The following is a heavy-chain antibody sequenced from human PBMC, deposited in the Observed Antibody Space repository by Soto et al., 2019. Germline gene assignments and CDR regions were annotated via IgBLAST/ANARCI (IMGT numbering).Heavy chain of an antibody. Sequence: RRLSCAASGFTFGNNWMHWVRQAPGKGLEWVSRMNSDGSETDYADSVKGRFTVFRDNARSTLYLQMNSLRAEDTALYYCATAEVDYWGPGTLVTVSS. V-gene: IGHV3-74*01. CDR3: ATAEVDY. CDR1: GFTFGNNW. J-gene: IGHJ4*02. CDR2: MNSDGSET.